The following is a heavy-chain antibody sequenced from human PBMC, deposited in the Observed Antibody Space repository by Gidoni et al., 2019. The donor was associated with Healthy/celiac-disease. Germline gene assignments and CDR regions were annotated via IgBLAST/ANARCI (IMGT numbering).Heavy chain of an antibody. CDR2: SYYSGST. V-gene: IGHV4-59*01. Sequence: QVQLQASGPGLVQPSATLSRPCTVSVGSISSYYWSWPRQTPGKGLEWIGYSYYSGSTNFNPSLKSGVTISVDTSKNQFSLKLSSVTAADTAVYYCARAEEQQRPRFDPWGQGTLVTVSS. CDR1: VGSISSYY. D-gene: IGHD6-13*01. CDR3: ARAEEQQRPRFDP. J-gene: IGHJ5*02.